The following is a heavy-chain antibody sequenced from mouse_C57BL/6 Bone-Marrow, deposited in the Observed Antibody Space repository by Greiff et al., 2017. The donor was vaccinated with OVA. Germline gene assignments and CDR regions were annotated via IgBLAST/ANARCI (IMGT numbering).Heavy chain of an antibody. J-gene: IGHJ3*01. CDR2: INPNNGGT. CDR1: GYTFTDYY. V-gene: IGHV1-26*01. Sequence: EVQLQQSGPELVKPGASVKISCKASGYTFTDYYMNWVKQSHGKSLEWIGDINPNNGGTSYNQKFKGKATLTVDKSSSTAYMELRSLTSEDSAVYYCARENYSRTWFAYWGQGTLVTVSA. D-gene: IGHD1-1*01. CDR3: ARENYSRTWFAY.